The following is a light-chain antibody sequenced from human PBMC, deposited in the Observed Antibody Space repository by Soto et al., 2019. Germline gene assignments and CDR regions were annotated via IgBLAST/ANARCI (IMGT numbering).Light chain of an antibody. J-gene: IGKJ4*01. V-gene: IGKV1-33*01. CDR1: QDISNH. Sequence: DIQMTQSPSSLSASAGDRVTITCQASQDISNHLNWYQQKAGEAPKLLINDASNLETGVPSRFSGSGSGTDFTLTISSLQPEDIATYSCQQYVNALTFGGGTKVEIK. CDR3: QQYVNALT. CDR2: DAS.